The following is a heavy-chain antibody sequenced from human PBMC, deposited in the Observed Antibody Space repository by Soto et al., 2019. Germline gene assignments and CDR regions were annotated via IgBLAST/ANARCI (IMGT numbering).Heavy chain of an antibody. CDR1: GFTFSSYR. D-gene: IGHD3-3*01. CDR3: VLFLAHRGEHTAMD. Sequence: PGRSLRLAGAASGFTFSSYRMRWVRHAPGKGLEWVSSISSSSSYIYYADSVKGRFTISRDNAKNSLYLQMNSLRAEDTAVYYYVLFLAHRGEHTAMD. J-gene: IGHJ6*01. V-gene: IGHV3-21*01. CDR2: ISSSSSYI.